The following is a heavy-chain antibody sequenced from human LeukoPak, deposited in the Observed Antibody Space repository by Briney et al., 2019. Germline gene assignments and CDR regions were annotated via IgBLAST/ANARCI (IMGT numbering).Heavy chain of an antibody. CDR3: ARPRIMITFGGVQGDAFDI. CDR1: GYTFTSYS. V-gene: IGHV1-18*01. Sequence: ASVKVSCKASGYTFTSYSINWVRQAPGQGLEWMGWISAYNGNTNYAQKLQGRVTMTTDTSTSTAYMELRSLRSDDTAVYYCARPRIMITFGGVQGDAFDIWGQGTMVTVSS. J-gene: IGHJ3*02. CDR2: ISAYNGNT. D-gene: IGHD3-16*01.